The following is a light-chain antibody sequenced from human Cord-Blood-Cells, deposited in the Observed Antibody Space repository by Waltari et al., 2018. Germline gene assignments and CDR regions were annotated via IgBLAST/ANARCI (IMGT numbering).Light chain of an antibody. CDR2: EVS. V-gene: IGLV2-23*02. CDR1: SSYVGSYNL. CDR3: CSYAGSSTF. J-gene: IGLJ1*01. Sequence: QSALPQPASVSGSPGQSITISCTGTSSYVGSYNLVSWYQQHPGKAPKLMIYEVSKRPSGVSNRFSGSKSGNTASLTISGLQAEDEADYYCCSYAGSSTFFGTGTKVTVL.